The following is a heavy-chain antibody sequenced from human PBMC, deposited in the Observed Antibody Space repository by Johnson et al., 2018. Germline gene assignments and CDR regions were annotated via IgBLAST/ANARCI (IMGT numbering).Heavy chain of an antibody. J-gene: IGHJ6*03. CDR3: ARDLYKEDYYYYMDV. Sequence: QVQLQESGPGLVKPSETLSLTCTVSGGSISSYYWRWIRQPPGKGLEWIGYIHYSGRTNYNPSLKSRVTISVDTSKNQFSLKLSSVTAADTALYYCARDLYKEDYYYYMDVWGKGTTVTVSS. CDR2: IHYSGRT. V-gene: IGHV4-59*01. D-gene: IGHD1-1*01. CDR1: GGSISSYY.